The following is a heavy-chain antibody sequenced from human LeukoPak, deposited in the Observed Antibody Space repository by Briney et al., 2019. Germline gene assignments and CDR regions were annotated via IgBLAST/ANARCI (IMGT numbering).Heavy chain of an antibody. CDR2: IYHSGST. CDR1: GGSISSGGYS. J-gene: IGHJ5*02. V-gene: IGHV4-30-2*01. Sequence: SETLSLTCAVSGGSISSGGYSWSWTRQPPGKGLEWIGYIYHSGSTYYNPSLKSRVTISVDRSKNQFSLKLSSVTAADTAVYYCARGGRDGSGSYYKGWFDPWGQGTLVTVSS. CDR3: ARGGRDGSGSYYKGWFDP. D-gene: IGHD3-10*01.